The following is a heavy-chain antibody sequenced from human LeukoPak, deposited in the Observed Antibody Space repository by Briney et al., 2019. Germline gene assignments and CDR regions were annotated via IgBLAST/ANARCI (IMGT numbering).Heavy chain of an antibody. CDR2: IYYSGST. CDR1: GGSISSSSYY. CDR3: ARARIYAHPFDY. V-gene: IGHV4-39*07. D-gene: IGHD1-14*01. J-gene: IGHJ4*02. Sequence: SETLSLTCTVSGGSISSSSYYWGWIRQPPGKGLEWIGSIYYSGSTYYNPSLKSRVTISVDTSKNQFSLKLSSVTAADTAVYYCARARIYAHPFDYWGQGTLVTVSS.